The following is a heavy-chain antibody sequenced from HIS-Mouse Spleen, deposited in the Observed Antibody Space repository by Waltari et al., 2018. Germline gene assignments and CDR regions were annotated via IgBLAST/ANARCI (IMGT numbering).Heavy chain of an antibody. CDR2: IKSKTDGGTT. CDR3: IATTGY. V-gene: IGHV3-15*01. CDR1: GFTFSNAW. D-gene: IGHD3-9*01. J-gene: IGHJ4*02. Sequence: EVQLVESGGGLVKPGGSLRLSCAASGFTFSNAWMGWVRQAPGKGLEWVGLIKSKTDGGTTDYAAPVKGRFTISRDDSKNTLYLQMNSLKTEDTAVYYCIATTGYWGQGTLVTVSS.